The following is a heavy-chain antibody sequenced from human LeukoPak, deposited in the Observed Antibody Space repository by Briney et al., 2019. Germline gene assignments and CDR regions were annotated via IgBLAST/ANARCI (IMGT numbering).Heavy chain of an antibody. J-gene: IGHJ6*02. Sequence: SETLSLTCTVSGDSISSSYWTWIRQPPGKGLEWIGYIYYSGTTDYNPSLRSRVTISVDTPKNQFSLKLTSVTAADTAVYYCARDFAVTTAYYYGVDVWGQGITVTVSS. CDR2: IYYSGTT. V-gene: IGHV4-59*01. D-gene: IGHD4-17*01. CDR1: GDSISSSY. CDR3: ARDFAVTTAYYYGVDV.